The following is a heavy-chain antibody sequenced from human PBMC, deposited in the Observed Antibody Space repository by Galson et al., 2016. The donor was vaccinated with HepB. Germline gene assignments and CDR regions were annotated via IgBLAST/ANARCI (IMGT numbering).Heavy chain of an antibody. CDR1: GYTLTDLS. CDR3: AREELGRWGPGFDY. J-gene: IGHJ4*02. Sequence: SVKVSCKVSGYTLTDLSMHWVRQAPGKGLEWMGGFDPEDGETIYAQKFQGRFTMTADTSTDTAYMDLSILKSEDTAVYYCAREELGRWGPGFDYWGQGTLVTVSS. V-gene: IGHV1-24*01. CDR2: FDPEDGET. D-gene: IGHD3-10*01.